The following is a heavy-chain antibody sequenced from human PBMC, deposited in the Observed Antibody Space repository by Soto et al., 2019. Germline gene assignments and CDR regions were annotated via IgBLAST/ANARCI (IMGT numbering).Heavy chain of an antibody. CDR2: IYSGGST. CDR3: ATGDYVWGSYRLFDY. D-gene: IGHD3-16*02. V-gene: IGHV3-53*01. Sequence: GGSLRLSCAASGFTVSSNYMSWVRQAPGKGLEWVSVIYSGGSTYYADSVKGRFTISRDNSKNTLYLQMNSLRAEDTAVYYCATGDYVWGSYRLFDYWGQGTLVTVSS. J-gene: IGHJ4*02. CDR1: GFTVSSNY.